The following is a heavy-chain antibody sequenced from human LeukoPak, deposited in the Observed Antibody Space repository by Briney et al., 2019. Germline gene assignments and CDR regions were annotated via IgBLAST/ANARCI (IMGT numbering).Heavy chain of an antibody. D-gene: IGHD6-13*01. Sequence: GGSLRLSCAASGFTFSSYEMNWDRQAPGKGLEWVSYISSSGSTIYYADSVKGRFTISRDNAKNSLYLQMNSLRAEDTAVYYCARSIAYYYYYYMDVWGKGTTVTISS. CDR1: GFTFSSYE. J-gene: IGHJ6*03. CDR3: ARSIAYYYYYYMDV. V-gene: IGHV3-48*03. CDR2: ISSSGSTI.